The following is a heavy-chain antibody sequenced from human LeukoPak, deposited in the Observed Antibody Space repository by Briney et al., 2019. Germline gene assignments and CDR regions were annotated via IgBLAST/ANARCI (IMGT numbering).Heavy chain of an antibody. CDR1: GFTFSSYS. J-gene: IGHJ3*02. CDR3: VGYSSGGHDAFDI. V-gene: IGHV3-21*01. D-gene: IGHD6-19*01. CDR2: ISSSSRYI. Sequence: GGSLRLSCAASGFTFSSYSMNWVRQAPGKGLEWVSSISSSSRYIYYADSVKGRFTISRDNAKNSLYLQMNSLRAEDTAVYYCVGYSSGGHDAFDIWGQGTMVTVSS.